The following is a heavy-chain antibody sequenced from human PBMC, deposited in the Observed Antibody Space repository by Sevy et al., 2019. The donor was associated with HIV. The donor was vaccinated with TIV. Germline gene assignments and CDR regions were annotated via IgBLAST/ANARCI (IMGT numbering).Heavy chain of an antibody. J-gene: IGHJ4*02. CDR1: GYSFTSYW. CDR3: AMNFGPAWSGYWALRVPEPYYFDY. Sequence: GESLKISCKGSGYSFTSYWIGWVRQMPGKGLEWMGIIYPGDSDTRYSPSFQGQVTISADKSISTAYLQWSSLKASDTAMYYCAMNFGPAWSGYWALRVPEPYYFDYWGQGTLVTVSS. CDR2: IYPGDSDT. D-gene: IGHD3-3*01. V-gene: IGHV5-51*01.